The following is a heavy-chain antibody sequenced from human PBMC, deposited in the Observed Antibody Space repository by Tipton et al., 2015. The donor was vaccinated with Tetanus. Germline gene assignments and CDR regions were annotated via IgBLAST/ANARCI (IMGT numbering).Heavy chain of an antibody. CDR1: GYTFTNYG. D-gene: IGHD6-19*01. CDR2: DSDNSGNT. Sequence: QSGAEVKRPGASVKVSCKASGYTFTNYGINWVRQAPGQGLEWMGWDSDNSGNTNYARKFQGRVTMTTDTSTNTAYLELRSLRSDDTAVYFCARLVKQWLVPEDYWGQGTLVTVSS. CDR3: ARLVKQWLVPEDY. V-gene: IGHV1-18*01. J-gene: IGHJ4*02.